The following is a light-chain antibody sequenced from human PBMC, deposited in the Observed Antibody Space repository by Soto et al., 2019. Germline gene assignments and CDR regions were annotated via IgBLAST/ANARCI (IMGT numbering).Light chain of an antibody. Sequence: EIVLTQSPGTLSLSPGERATLSCRASQSVSSTYLAWYQQKPGQAPRLLIFSASSRATGIPDRFRGSGSGTDFTLTISRLEPEDFAVYYCQQYGSSPPEWTFCQVTKVDIK. CDR3: QQYGSSPPEWT. V-gene: IGKV3-20*01. CDR2: SAS. J-gene: IGKJ1*01. CDR1: QSVSSTY.